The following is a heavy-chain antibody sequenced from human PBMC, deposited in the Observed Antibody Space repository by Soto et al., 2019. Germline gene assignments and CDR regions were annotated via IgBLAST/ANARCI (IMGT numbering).Heavy chain of an antibody. J-gene: IGHJ4*02. CDR1: GYTFPSYY. V-gene: IGHV1-46*01. D-gene: IGHD3-10*01. CDR3: ARAFAQYYYGSGSPGSDY. Sequence: GASVKVSCKASGYTFPSYYMHWVRQAPGQGLEWMGIIKPSGGSTSYAQKFQGRVTMTRDTSTSTVYMELSSLRSEDTAVYYCARAFAQYYYGSGSPGSDYWGQGTLVTVSS. CDR2: IKPSGGST.